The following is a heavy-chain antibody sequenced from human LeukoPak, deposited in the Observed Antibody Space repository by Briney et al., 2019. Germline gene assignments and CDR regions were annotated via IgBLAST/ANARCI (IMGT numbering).Heavy chain of an antibody. CDR1: GFTFSSYA. D-gene: IGHD6-13*01. CDR2: ISGSGGST. J-gene: IGHJ3*02. V-gene: IGHV3-23*01. Sequence: GGSLRLSCAASGFTFSSYAMSWVRQAPGKGLEWVSAISGSGGSTYYADSVKGRFTISRDNSKNTLYLQMNSLRAEDTAVYYCVTAAGYPGAFDIWGQGTMVTVSS. CDR3: VTAAGYPGAFDI.